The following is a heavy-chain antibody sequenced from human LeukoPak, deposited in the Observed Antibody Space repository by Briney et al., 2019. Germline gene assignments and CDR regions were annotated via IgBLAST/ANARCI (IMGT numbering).Heavy chain of an antibody. J-gene: IGHJ3*02. Sequence: GASVKVSCKSSGYTFTVYYMHWVQLAPGQGIELMGWINPNSGGTNYAQTFQGRVTMTRDTSISTAYMELSRLRTDDTAVYYWAREYRPNFRAFDIWGQGTMVTVSS. CDR3: AREYRPNFRAFDI. V-gene: IGHV1-2*02. CDR2: INPNSGGT. D-gene: IGHD1-1*01. CDR1: GYTFTVYY.